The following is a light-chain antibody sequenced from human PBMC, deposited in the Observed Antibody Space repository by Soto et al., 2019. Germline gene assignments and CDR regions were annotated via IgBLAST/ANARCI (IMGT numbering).Light chain of an antibody. J-gene: IGKJ4*01. CDR2: DAS. V-gene: IGKV3-11*01. CDR3: QQRSDWLALT. CDR1: QSINSY. Sequence: EIVLTQSPATLSLSPGERATLSCRASQSINSYLGWYQQKPGQAPRLLIYDASNRATGIPARFSGSGSGTDFTLIISSLEPEDFAVYYCQQRSDWLALTFGGGTRVEIK.